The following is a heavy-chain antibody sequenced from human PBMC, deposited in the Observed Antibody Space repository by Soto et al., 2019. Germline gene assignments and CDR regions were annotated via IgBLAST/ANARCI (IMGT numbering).Heavy chain of an antibody. Sequence: QLQLQESGPGLVKPSETLSLTCTVSGGSISSSSYYWGWIRQPPGKGLEWIGSIYYSGSTYYNPSLKSRVTISVDTSKNQFSLKLSSVTAADTAVYYCARRYYYDSSGYFDYWGQGTLVTVSS. CDR3: ARRYYYDSSGYFDY. D-gene: IGHD3-22*01. CDR2: IYYSGST. V-gene: IGHV4-39*01. CDR1: GGSISSSSYY. J-gene: IGHJ4*02.